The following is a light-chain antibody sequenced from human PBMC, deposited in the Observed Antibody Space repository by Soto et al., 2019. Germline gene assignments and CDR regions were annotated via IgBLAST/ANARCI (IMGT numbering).Light chain of an antibody. CDR1: QSVSSY. CDR2: DVS. V-gene: IGKV3-11*01. Sequence: EVILTQSPGTLSLSPGDRATLSCRASQSVSSYLAWYQQKPGQAPRLLIYDVSNRATGIPARFSGSGSGTDFTLTISSLEPEDFAVYFCQQRSEWPLCTFGQATKLEIK. CDR3: QQRSEWPLCT. J-gene: IGKJ2*02.